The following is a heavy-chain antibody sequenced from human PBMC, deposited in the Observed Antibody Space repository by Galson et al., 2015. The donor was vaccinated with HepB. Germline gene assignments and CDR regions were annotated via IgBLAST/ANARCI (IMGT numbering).Heavy chain of an antibody. CDR2: ISGSAQST. CDR1: GFTYNTYA. D-gene: IGHD2-2*01. J-gene: IGHJ4*02. CDR3: ARGACSTNNCFPFDH. V-gene: IGHV3-23*01. Sequence: SLRFSCAASGFTYNTYAMAWVRQSPGKGLEWVSSISGSAQSTDYADSVKGRFIISRDNSKNTVYLQINSLRVEDTAVYYCARGACSTNNCFPFDHWGQGNLVTVSS.